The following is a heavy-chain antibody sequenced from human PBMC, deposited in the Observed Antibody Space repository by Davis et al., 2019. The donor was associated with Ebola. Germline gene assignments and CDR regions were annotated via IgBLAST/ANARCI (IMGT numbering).Heavy chain of an antibody. CDR3: ARASFGYNSGWYADY. J-gene: IGHJ4*02. CDR2: INPNSGGT. CDR1: GYTLTEFS. Sequence: AASVKVSCKVSGYTLTEFSVHWVRQAPGKGLEWMGRINPNSGGTNYAQKFQGGVTMTRDTSASTAYLDLSSLRSDDTAVFYCARASFGYNSGWYADYWGPGSLVTVSS. V-gene: IGHV1-2*06. D-gene: IGHD6-19*01.